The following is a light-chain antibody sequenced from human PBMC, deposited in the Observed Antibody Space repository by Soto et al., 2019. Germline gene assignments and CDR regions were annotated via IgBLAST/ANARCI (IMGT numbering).Light chain of an antibody. CDR3: AAWDDSLNGVV. V-gene: IGLV1-44*01. Sequence: QSVLTQPPSASGTPGQRVTIACSGSSSNIGSTTVKWYQQLPGTAPKRLIYNNNQRPSGVHDRFSCSNSGTSASLAISGLQSEDYADYYCAAWDDSLNGVVFGGGTKLTVL. CDR1: SSNIGSTT. CDR2: NNN. J-gene: IGLJ3*02.